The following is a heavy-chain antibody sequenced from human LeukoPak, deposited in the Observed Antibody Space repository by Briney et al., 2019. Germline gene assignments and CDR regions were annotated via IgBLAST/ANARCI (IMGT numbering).Heavy chain of an antibody. D-gene: IGHD3-22*01. J-gene: IGHJ4*02. CDR2: IYHSGST. CDR1: GGSISSYY. CDR3: ARGGGTDYYDSSGDFDY. V-gene: IGHV4-38-2*02. Sequence: PSETLSLTCTVSGGSISSYYWSWIRQPPGKGLEWIGSIYHSGSTYYNPSLKSRVTISVDTSKNQFSLKLSSVTAADTAVYYCARGGGTDYYDSSGDFDYWGQGTLVTVSS.